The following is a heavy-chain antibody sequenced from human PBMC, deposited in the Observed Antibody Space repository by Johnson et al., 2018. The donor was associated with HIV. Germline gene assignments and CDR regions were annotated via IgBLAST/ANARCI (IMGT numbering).Heavy chain of an antibody. V-gene: IGHV3-30*02. CDR1: AFTFSSYG. J-gene: IGHJ3*02. CDR2: IRYDGSNK. D-gene: IGHD5-18*01. CDR3: VKGGYSYGYDREGAFDI. Sequence: QMQLVESGGGLVQPGGSLRLSCSASAFTFSSYGMHWVRQAPGKGLEWVAFIRYDGSNKYYAVSVKGRSSISRDNSKNTLYLQMNSLRAEETALYYCVKGGYSYGYDREGAFDIWGQGTMVTVSS.